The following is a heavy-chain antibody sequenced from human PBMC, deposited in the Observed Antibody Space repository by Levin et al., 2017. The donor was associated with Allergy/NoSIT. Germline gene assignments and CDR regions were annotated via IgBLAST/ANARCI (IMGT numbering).Heavy chain of an antibody. CDR3: AAPYDSSLDWYFDL. J-gene: IGHJ2*01. CDR2: IYTSGST. Sequence: SQTLSLTCTVSGGSISSYYWSWIRQPAGKGLEWIGRIYTSGSTNYNPSLKSRVTMSVDTSKNQFSLKLSSVTAADTAVYYCAAPYDSSLDWYFDLWGRGTLVTVSS. CDR1: GGSISSYY. D-gene: IGHD3-22*01. V-gene: IGHV4-4*07.